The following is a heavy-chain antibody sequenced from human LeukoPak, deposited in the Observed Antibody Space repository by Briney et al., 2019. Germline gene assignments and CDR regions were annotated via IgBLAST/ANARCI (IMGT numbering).Heavy chain of an antibody. J-gene: IGHJ4*02. V-gene: IGHV3-7*01. CDR1: GSTFSTTW. D-gene: IGHD1-26*01. Sequence: GGSLRLSCSPSGSTFSTTWMTWVRQAPGKGLEWLGNINQGGSVTNYVDSVKGRFSISRDNANNIMYLQMNYLRVEDTAVYYCARDPHSGALDYWGQGTLVTVSS. CDR2: INQGGSVT. CDR3: ARDPHSGALDY.